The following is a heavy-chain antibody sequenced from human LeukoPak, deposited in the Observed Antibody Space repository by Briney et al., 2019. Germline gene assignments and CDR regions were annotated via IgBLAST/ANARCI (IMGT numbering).Heavy chain of an antibody. Sequence: ASVKVSCKASGYTFTSYDINWVRQATGQGLEWMGWMNPNSGNTGYAQKFQGRVTMTRNTSMSTAYMELSSLRSEDTAVYYCARWDLYDYGDYADYWGQGTLVTVSS. D-gene: IGHD4-17*01. J-gene: IGHJ4*02. CDR1: GYTFTSYD. V-gene: IGHV1-8*01. CDR2: MNPNSGNT. CDR3: ARWDLYDYGDYADY.